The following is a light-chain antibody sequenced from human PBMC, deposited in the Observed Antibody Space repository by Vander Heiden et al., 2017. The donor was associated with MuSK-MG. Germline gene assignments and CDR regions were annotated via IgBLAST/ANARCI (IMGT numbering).Light chain of an antibody. V-gene: IGKV3D-15*01. J-gene: IGKJ1*01. Sequence: EIVMTQSPATLSVSPGERATLPCRASQSVSSNLAWYQQKPGQAPRLLIYGASTSATGIPARFSGSGSGTEFTLTISSLQSEDFAVYYCQQEYNWRRTFGQGTKVEIK. CDR2: GAS. CDR1: QSVSSN. CDR3: QQEYNWRRT.